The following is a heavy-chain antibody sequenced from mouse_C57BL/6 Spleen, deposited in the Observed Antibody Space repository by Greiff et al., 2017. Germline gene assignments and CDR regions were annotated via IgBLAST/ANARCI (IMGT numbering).Heavy chain of an antibody. J-gene: IGHJ4*01. Sequence: VKLMESGPGLVAPSQSLSITCTVSGFSLKSYGVSWVRQPPGKGLEWLGVIWGDGSTNYHSALISRLSIIKNNSKSQVFLKLNSLQTDDTATYCCFYDNAMDYWGQGTSVTVSS. CDR1: GFSLKSYG. CDR2: IWGDGST. V-gene: IGHV2-3*01. CDR3: FYDNAMDY. D-gene: IGHD1-1*01.